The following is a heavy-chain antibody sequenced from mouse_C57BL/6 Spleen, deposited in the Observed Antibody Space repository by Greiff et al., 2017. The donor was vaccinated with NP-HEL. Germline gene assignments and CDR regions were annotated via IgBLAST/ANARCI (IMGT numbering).Heavy chain of an antibody. CDR3: DKGGGDY. J-gene: IGHJ4*01. Sequence: QVHVKQSGPGLVQPSQSLSITCTVSGFSLTSYGVHWVRQSPGKGLELLGVRWRGGSTDYNAAFMSRLSITKDNSKSQVFFKMNSLQADDTAISYCDKGGGDYWGQGTSVTVSS. CDR1: GFSLTSYG. V-gene: IGHV2-5*01. CDR2: RWRGGST.